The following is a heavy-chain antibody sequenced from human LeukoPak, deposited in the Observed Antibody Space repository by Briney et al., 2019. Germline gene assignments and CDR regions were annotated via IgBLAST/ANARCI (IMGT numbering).Heavy chain of an antibody. Sequence: PGESLQISCAGSGYSFTNYWIGRVRQMPGKGLEWMGIMYPGDSEATYSPSFQGQVTISADKSISTAYPQWSSLKATDTAMYYCARRANWGYYFDYWGQGTLVTVSS. V-gene: IGHV5-51*01. J-gene: IGHJ4*02. CDR2: MYPGDSEA. D-gene: IGHD7-27*01. CDR3: ARRANWGYYFDY. CDR1: GYSFTNYW.